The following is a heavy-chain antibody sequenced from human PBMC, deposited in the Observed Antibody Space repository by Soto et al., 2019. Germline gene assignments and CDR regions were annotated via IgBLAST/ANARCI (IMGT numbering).Heavy chain of an antibody. V-gene: IGHV3-30-3*01. D-gene: IGHD4-17*01. Sequence: QVQLVQSGGGVVQAGNSLRLSCTASGLTFTSSSFHWVRQAPGKGLEWVAVISENGDRQYTTEYVRGRFLISRGSSKNTVYLQMNSLRPEDTGVYFCARRLATTVSALGYWGQGALVTVSS. CDR1: GLTFTSSS. J-gene: IGHJ4*02. CDR2: ISENGDRQ. CDR3: ARRLATTVSALGY.